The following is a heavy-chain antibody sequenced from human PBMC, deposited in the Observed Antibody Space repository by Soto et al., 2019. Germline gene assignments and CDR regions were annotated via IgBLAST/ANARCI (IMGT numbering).Heavy chain of an antibody. J-gene: IGHJ6*03. Sequence: SVTLCLPCTVAGGNIGNFYCRWIRQPPGKGLEWIGYVYYTGSTSYNPSLKRRVTFSADSSRGQFSLRLNSVTAADTAVYYCARTVLGPDLLADSFVDYYYYMDVWRQGTTVTVSS. CDR2: VYYTGST. CDR3: ARTVLGPDLLADSFVDYYYYMDV. D-gene: IGHD3-9*01. CDR1: GGNIGNFY. V-gene: IGHV4-59*08.